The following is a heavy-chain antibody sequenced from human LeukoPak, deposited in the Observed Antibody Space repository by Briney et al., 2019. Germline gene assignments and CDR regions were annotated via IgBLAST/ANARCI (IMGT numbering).Heavy chain of an antibody. V-gene: IGHV3-21*01. D-gene: IGHD3-16*01. J-gene: IGHJ4*02. CDR3: ARGGGSYYYFGY. CDR2: ISSSSSYI. Sequence: GGSLRLSCAASGFTFDGHSMNWVRQAPGQGLEWVSSISSSSSYIYYADSVKGRFTVSRDNAKNSLYLQMNSLRTEDTAVYYCARGGGSYYYFGYWGQGALVTVSS. CDR1: GFTFDGHS.